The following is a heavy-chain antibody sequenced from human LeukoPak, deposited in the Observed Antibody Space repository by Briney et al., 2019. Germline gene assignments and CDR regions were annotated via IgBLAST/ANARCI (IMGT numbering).Heavy chain of an antibody. CDR2: IIPIFGIA. CDR3: AKNGEGGSYFDY. J-gene: IGHJ4*02. V-gene: IGHV1-69*04. CDR1: GGTFISYA. D-gene: IGHD3-16*01. Sequence: SVKVSCKASGGTFISYAISWMRQAPGQGLEWMGRIIPIFGIANYAQKFQGRVTITADKSTSTAYMELSSLRSEDTAVYYCAKNGEGGSYFDYWGQGTLVTVSS.